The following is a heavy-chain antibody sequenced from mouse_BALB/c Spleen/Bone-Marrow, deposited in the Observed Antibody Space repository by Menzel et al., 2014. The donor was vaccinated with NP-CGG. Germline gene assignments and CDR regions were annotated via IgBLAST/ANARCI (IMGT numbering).Heavy chain of an antibody. J-gene: IGHJ3*01. D-gene: IGHD2-4*01. CDR2: ISNGGIYT. CDR3: VRPYDYGTWFAY. CDR1: GFTFXTYG. V-gene: IGHV5-6*01. Sequence: EVKLVDSGGDLVKPGGSLKLSCAAFGFTFXTYGMSWVRQTPDKRLEWVAAISNGGIYTYYPDTVKGRFTISRDNAKNTLYLQMSSLKSGDTAMYYCVRPYDYGTWFAYWGQGTLVTVSA.